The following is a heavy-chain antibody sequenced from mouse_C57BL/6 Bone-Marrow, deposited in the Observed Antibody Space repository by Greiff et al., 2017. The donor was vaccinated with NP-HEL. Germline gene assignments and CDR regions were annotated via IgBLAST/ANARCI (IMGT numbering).Heavy chain of an antibody. CDR3: ASIYYYGSSYVPYAMDY. D-gene: IGHD1-1*01. Sequence: VQLQESGAELMKPGASVKLSCKATGYTFTGYWIEWVKQRPGHGLEWIGEILPGSGSTNYNEKFKGKATFTADTSSNTAYMQLSSLTTEDSAIYYCASIYYYGSSYVPYAMDYWGQGTSVTVSS. CDR1: GYTFTGYW. V-gene: IGHV1-9*01. J-gene: IGHJ4*01. CDR2: ILPGSGST.